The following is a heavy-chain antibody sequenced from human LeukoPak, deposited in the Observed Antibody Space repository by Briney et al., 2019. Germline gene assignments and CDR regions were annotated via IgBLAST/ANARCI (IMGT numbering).Heavy chain of an antibody. CDR1: GYSFTSYW. CDR3: ARRDSLVDSYYFDY. V-gene: IGHV5-51*01. J-gene: IGHJ4*02. Sequence: GESLQISCKGSGYSFTSYWIGWVRPLPGKGLEWMGIIYPGDSDTRYSPSFQGQVTISADKSISTAYLQWSSLKASDTAMYYCARRDSLVDSYYFDYWGQGTLVTVSS. D-gene: IGHD1-26*01. CDR2: IYPGDSDT.